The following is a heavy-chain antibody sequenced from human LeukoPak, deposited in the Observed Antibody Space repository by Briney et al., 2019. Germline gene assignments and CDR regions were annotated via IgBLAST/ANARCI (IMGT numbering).Heavy chain of an antibody. Sequence: SETLSLTCSVSGGSISGYYWRWIRQPPGKGLEWIAYVHTDGTTSYNPSLESRVTISVDTWKSQFSLKMTSVTAADTAVYFCARHLRRSTNRYFEYWGQGTLVTVSS. V-gene: IGHV4-59*08. D-gene: IGHD4-17*01. CDR2: VHTDGTT. CDR3: ARHLRRSTNRYFEY. CDR1: GGSISGYY. J-gene: IGHJ4*02.